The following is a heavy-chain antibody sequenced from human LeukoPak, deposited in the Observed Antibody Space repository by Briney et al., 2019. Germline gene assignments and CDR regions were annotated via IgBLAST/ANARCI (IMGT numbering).Heavy chain of an antibody. CDR3: AGEVRDCSGGSCYHTDDY. V-gene: IGHV3-11*04. D-gene: IGHD2-15*01. J-gene: IGHJ4*02. Sequence: GGSLRLSCAASGFTFGDYYMSWIRQAPGKGLDWVSYISSSGSTIYYADSVKVRFTISRDNAKNSLYLQMNSLRAEDTAVYYCAGEVRDCSGGSCYHTDDYWGQGTLVTVSS. CDR1: GFTFGDYY. CDR2: ISSSGSTI.